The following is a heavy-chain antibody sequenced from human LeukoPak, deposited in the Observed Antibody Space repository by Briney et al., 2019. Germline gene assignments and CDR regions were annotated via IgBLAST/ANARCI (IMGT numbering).Heavy chain of an antibody. CDR3: AKDRRAVAAFFDY. Sequence: PGGSLRLSCAASGFTFDDYAMRWVRQAPGKGLGWVSGISWNSGSIGYADSVKGRFTISRDNAKNSLYLQMNSLRAEDTALYYCAKDRRAVAAFFDYWGQGTLVTVSS. CDR2: ISWNSGSI. J-gene: IGHJ4*02. D-gene: IGHD6-19*01. V-gene: IGHV3-9*01. CDR1: GFTFDDYA.